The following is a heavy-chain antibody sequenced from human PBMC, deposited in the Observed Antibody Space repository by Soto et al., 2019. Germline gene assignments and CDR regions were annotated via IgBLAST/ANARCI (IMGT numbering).Heavy chain of an antibody. Sequence: PGGSLRLSCAASGFTFSSYAMSWVRQAPGKGLEWVALIWFDGSNKYYADSVKGRFTISRDNSKNTLFLQMDSLRADDTAVYYCATQSPDYAKRDFDYWGQGTLVTVSS. CDR1: GFTFSSYA. CDR3: ATQSPDYAKRDFDY. V-gene: IGHV3-33*08. J-gene: IGHJ4*02. D-gene: IGHD4-17*01. CDR2: IWFDGSNK.